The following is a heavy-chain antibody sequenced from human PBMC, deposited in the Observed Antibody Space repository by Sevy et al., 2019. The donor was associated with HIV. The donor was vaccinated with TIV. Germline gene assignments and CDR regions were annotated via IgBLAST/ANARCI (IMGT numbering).Heavy chain of an antibody. CDR2: INSDGMST. J-gene: IGHJ4*02. D-gene: IGHD3-10*01. CDR1: GFSFSSSW. CDR3: AKGHRGVTDY. V-gene: IGHV3-74*01. Sequence: GGSLRLSCTASGFSFSSSWMHWVHQPPGKGPVWVSHINSDGMSTRYADSVKGRFTVSRENGKNTMYLQMNSLRVDDTAVYYCAKGHRGVTDYWGQGTLVTVSS.